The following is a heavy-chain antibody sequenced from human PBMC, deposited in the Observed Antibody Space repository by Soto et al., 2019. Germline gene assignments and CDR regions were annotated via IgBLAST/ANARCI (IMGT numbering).Heavy chain of an antibody. V-gene: IGHV4-4*02. CDR1: SGSISSSNW. Sequence: QVQLQESGPGLVKPSGTLSLTCAVSSGSISSSNWWSWVRQPPGKGLEWIGEIYHSGSTNYNPSLKSRVTISVDKSKNQSSLKLSSVTAAHTAVYYCARSPPTGPLWYYYMHVWGKGTTVTVSS. CDR2: IYHSGST. CDR3: ARSPPTGPLWYYYMHV. D-gene: IGHD5-18*01. J-gene: IGHJ6*03.